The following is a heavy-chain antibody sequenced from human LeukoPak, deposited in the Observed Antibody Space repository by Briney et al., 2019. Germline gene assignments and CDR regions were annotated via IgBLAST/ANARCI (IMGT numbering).Heavy chain of an antibody. J-gene: IGHJ4*02. CDR3: ARVLLSSRIAVAGPFDY. Sequence: ASVRVSCKASGYTFTGYYMHWVRQAPGQGLEWMGWINPNSGGTNYAQKFQGRVTMTRDTPISTAYMELSRLGSDDTAVYYCARVLLSSRIAVAGPFDYWGQGTLVTVSS. CDR2: INPNSGGT. CDR1: GYTFTGYY. D-gene: IGHD6-19*01. V-gene: IGHV1-2*02.